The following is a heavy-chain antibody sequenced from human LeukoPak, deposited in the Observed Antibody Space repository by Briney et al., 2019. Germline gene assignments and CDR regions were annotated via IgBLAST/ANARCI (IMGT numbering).Heavy chain of an antibody. J-gene: IGHJ5*02. CDR3: ATTGYSSGRGFRFDP. CDR2: ISYDGSNK. V-gene: IGHV3-30*03. D-gene: IGHD6-19*01. CDR1: GFTFSSYG. Sequence: GGSLRLSCAASGFTFSSYGMHWVRQAPGKGLEWEAVISYDGSNKYYADSVKGRFTISRDNSKNTLYLQMNSLRAEDTAVYYCATTGYSSGRGFRFDPWGQGTLVTVSS.